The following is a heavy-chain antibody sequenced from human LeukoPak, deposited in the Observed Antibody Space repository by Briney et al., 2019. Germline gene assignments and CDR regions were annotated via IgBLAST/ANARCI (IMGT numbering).Heavy chain of an antibody. J-gene: IGHJ4*02. CDR3: ARLGVGATDDY. Sequence: PGGSLRLSCAASGFTFSSYSMNWVRQAPGKGLEWVSYVGSSSNTIIYADSVKGRFTISRDNAKNSLYLQMNSLRAEDTAVYYCARLGVGATDDYWGQGTLVTVSS. D-gene: IGHD1-26*01. CDR1: GFTFSSYS. CDR2: VGSSSNTI. V-gene: IGHV3-48*01.